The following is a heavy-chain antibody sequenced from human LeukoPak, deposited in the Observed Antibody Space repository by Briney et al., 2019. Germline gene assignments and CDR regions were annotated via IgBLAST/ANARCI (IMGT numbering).Heavy chain of an antibody. Sequence: GGSLRLSCAASGFTFSSYAMHWVRQAPGKGLEYVSAISSNGGSTYYANSVKGRFTISRDNSKNTLYLQMGSLRAEDMAVYYCARYRTYSESYFDYWGQGTLVTVSS. J-gene: IGHJ4*02. CDR2: ISSNGGST. V-gene: IGHV3-64*01. CDR3: ARYRTYSESYFDY. CDR1: GFTFSSYA. D-gene: IGHD1-26*01.